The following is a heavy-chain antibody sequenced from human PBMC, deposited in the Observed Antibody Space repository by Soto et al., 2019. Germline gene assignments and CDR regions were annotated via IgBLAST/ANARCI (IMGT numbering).Heavy chain of an antibody. V-gene: IGHV3-21*01. Sequence: GGSLRLSCAASGFTFSSYSMNWVRQAPGKGLEWVSSISSSSSYIYYADSVKGRFTISRDNAKNSLYLQMNSLRAEDTAVYYCAIGAYYYDSSGYYYYWGQGTLVTGSS. J-gene: IGHJ4*02. D-gene: IGHD3-22*01. CDR1: GFTFSSYS. CDR2: ISSSSSYI. CDR3: AIGAYYYDSSGYYYY.